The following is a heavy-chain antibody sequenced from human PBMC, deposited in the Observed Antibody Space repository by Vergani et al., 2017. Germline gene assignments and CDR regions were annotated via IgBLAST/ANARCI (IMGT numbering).Heavy chain of an antibody. V-gene: IGHV3-30-3*01. Sequence: VQLLESGGGSAQPGESLRLSCVASGFTFSSYAMHWVRQAPGKGLEWVAVISYDGSNKYYADSVKGRFTISRDNSKNTLYLQMNSLRAEDTAVYYCARGASGDYVSSFDYWGQGTLVTVSS. J-gene: IGHJ4*02. D-gene: IGHD4-17*01. CDR1: GFTFSSYA. CDR2: ISYDGSNK. CDR3: ARGASGDYVSSFDY.